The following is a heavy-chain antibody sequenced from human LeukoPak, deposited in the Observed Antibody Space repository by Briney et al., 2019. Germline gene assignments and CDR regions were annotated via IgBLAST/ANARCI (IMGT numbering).Heavy chain of an antibody. J-gene: IGHJ4*02. Sequence: GGSLRLSCAASGFTFSSYGMSWVRQAPGKGLEWVAFIRNDGSNKYYVDSVKGRFTIYRDNSKNTLYLQMNSLRAEDTAVYYCAKALWFGDWDPFDYWGQGTLVTVSS. V-gene: IGHV3-30*02. D-gene: IGHD3-10*01. CDR1: GFTFSSYG. CDR2: IRNDGSNK. CDR3: AKALWFGDWDPFDY.